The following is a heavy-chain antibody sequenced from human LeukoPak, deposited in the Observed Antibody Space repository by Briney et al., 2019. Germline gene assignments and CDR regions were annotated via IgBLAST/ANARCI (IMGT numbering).Heavy chain of an antibody. V-gene: IGHV1-8*03. CDR2: MNPNSGNT. CDR1: GYTFTSYD. Sequence: ASVKVSCKASGYTFTSYDINWVRQATGQGLEWMGWMNPNSGNTGYAQKFQGRVTITRNTSISTAYMELSSLRSKDTAVYYCARGLTRITIFGVVTSYNWFDPWGQGTLVTVSS. J-gene: IGHJ5*02. D-gene: IGHD3-3*01. CDR3: ARGLTRITIFGVVTSYNWFDP.